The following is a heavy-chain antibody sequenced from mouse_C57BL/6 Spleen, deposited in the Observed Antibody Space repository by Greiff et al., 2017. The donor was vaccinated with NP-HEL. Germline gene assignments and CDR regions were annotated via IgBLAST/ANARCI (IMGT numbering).Heavy chain of an antibody. CDR1: GYTFTSYG. J-gene: IGHJ4*01. D-gene: IGHD2-3*01. V-gene: IGHV1-81*01. Sequence: QVQLQQSGAELARPGASVKLSCKASGYTFTSYGISWVKQRTGQGLEWIGEIYPRSGNTYYNEKFKGKATLTADKSSSTAYMELRSLTSEDSAVYFCARSGWLLLKDYYAMDYWGQGTSVTVSS. CDR2: IYPRSGNT. CDR3: ARSGWLLLKDYYAMDY.